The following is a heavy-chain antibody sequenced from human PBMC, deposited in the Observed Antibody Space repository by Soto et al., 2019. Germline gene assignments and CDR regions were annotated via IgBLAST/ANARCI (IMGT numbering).Heavy chain of an antibody. CDR1: GFTFSSYD. V-gene: IGHV3-13*01. J-gene: IGHJ6*02. CDR2: IGTAGDT. Sequence: EVQLVESGGGLVQPGGSLRLSCAASGFTFSSYDMHWVRQATGKGLEWVSAIGTAGDTYYPGSVKGRFTISRENAKNSLYLQMNSLRAEDTAVYYCEREARYGGMDVWGQGTTVTVSS. D-gene: IGHD1-1*01. CDR3: EREARYGGMDV.